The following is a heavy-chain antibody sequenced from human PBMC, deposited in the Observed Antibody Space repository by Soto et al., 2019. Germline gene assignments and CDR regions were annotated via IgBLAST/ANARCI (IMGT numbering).Heavy chain of an antibody. V-gene: IGHV4-59*08. CDR1: GGSISTNY. CDR2: MSYSGST. J-gene: IGHJ4*02. D-gene: IGHD5-12*01. CDR3: ARQRYSAYDRLDY. Sequence: QVQLQESGPGLVKPSETLSLTCTVYGGSISTNYWSWIRQPPGKRLEWIGYMSYSGSTNYNPSLKSRVTISIDASKNQFSLKLSSVTAADTAVYYCARQRYSAYDRLDYWGQGTLVTVSS.